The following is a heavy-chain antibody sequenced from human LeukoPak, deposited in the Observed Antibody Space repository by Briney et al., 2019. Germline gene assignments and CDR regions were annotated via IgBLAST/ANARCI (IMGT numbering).Heavy chain of an antibody. CDR2: LSGDEKFI. CDR3: VGEVDSAMVY. Sequence: PGGSLRLSCAASGFAFSNSWMHWVRQAPGEGLLWVSSLSGDEKFIHYGDSVQGRFTISRDNAKNTLYLQMNSLRVEDTALYFCVGEVDSAMVYWGQGTLVTVSS. J-gene: IGHJ4*02. V-gene: IGHV3-74*01. D-gene: IGHD5-18*01. CDR1: GFAFSNSW.